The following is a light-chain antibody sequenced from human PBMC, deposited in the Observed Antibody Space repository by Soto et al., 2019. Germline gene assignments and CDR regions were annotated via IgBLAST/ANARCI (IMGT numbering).Light chain of an antibody. CDR1: QSVSSSY. CDR3: PQYGSAP. V-gene: IGKV3-20*01. CDR2: DAS. Sequence: IGLTQSPGALSLAPGERATLSCRASQSVSSSYLAWYQQKPGQAPRLLIYDASNRATGTPARFSGSGSGTDFTLTISRLEPEDFAVYYCPQYGSAPFGQGTRLEIK. J-gene: IGKJ5*01.